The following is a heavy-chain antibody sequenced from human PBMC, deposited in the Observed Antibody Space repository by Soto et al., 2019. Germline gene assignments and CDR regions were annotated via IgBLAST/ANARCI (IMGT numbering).Heavy chain of an antibody. Sequence: SETLSLTCAVYGGSFSGYYWSWIRQPPGKGLEWIGEINHSGSTNYNPSLKSRVTISVDTSKNQFSLKLSSVTAADTAVYYCARGGYSGDDYYGMDVWGQGTTVTVSS. D-gene: IGHD5-12*01. V-gene: IGHV4-34*01. J-gene: IGHJ6*02. CDR3: ARGGYSGDDYYGMDV. CDR1: GGSFSGYY. CDR2: INHSGST.